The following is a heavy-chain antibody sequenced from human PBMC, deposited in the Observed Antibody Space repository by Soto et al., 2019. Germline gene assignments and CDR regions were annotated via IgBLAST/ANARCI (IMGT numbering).Heavy chain of an antibody. D-gene: IGHD6-13*01. J-gene: IGHJ6*02. CDR3: AHRLPGPSGYDV. V-gene: IGHV2-5*01. CDR2: LYWNDEQ. CDR1: GFSVTSGVVG. Sequence: QITLNLSGRTLVKRTETLTLTCTFSGFSVTSGVVGVGWIRQPPGEALEWLALLYWNDEQYYNPSLRNTLTITRDTSKNQVVLTMTNMDPVDTATYYCAHRLPGPSGYDVWGQGTTVTVSS.